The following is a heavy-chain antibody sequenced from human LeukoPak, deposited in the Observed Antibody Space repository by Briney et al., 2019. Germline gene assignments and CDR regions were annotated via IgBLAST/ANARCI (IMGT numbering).Heavy chain of an antibody. Sequence: ASVKVSCKASGYTFTGYFIHWVRQAPGQGLEWMGWINSDSGGTNYAQKFQGRVTMTRDTSISTAYMELSRLRSDDSAMYYCARGRGSWYDSSGSPYIRFDYWGQGTLVTASS. CDR3: ARGRGSWYDSSGSPYIRFDY. D-gene: IGHD3-22*01. CDR2: INSDSGGT. CDR1: GYTFTGYF. J-gene: IGHJ4*02. V-gene: IGHV1-2*02.